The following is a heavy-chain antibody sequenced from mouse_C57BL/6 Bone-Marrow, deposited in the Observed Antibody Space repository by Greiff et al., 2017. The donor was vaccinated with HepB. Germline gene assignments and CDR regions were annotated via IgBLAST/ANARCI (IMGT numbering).Heavy chain of an antibody. V-gene: IGHV10-1*01. CDR2: IRSKSNNYAT. CDR3: VRDDGYIWFAY. Sequence: EVQGVESGGGLVQPKGSLKLSCAASGFSFNTYAMNWVRQAPGKGLEWVARIRSKSNNYATYYADSVKDRFTISRDDSESMLYLQMNNLKTEDTAMYYCVRDDGYIWFAYWGQGTLVTVSA. J-gene: IGHJ3*01. D-gene: IGHD2-3*01. CDR1: GFSFNTYA.